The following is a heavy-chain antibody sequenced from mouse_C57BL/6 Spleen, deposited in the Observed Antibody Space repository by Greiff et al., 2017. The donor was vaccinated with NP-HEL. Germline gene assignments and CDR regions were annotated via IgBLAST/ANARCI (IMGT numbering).Heavy chain of an antibody. CDR1: GYTFTDYY. D-gene: IGHD1-1*01. Sequence: VQLKQSGPELVKPGASVKISCKASGYTFTDYYMNWVKQSHGKSLEWIGDINPNNGGTSYNQKFKGKATLTVDKSSSTAYMELRSLTSEDSAVYYCARMGANYYGSSYDWYFDVWGTGTTVTVSS. J-gene: IGHJ1*03. CDR2: INPNNGGT. V-gene: IGHV1-26*01. CDR3: ARMGANYYGSSYDWYFDV.